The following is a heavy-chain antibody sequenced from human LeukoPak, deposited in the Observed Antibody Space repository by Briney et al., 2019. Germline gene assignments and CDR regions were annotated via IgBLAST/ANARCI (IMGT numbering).Heavy chain of an antibody. CDR1: GFTFSSYW. V-gene: IGHV3-7*01. Sequence: PGGSLRLSCAASGFTFSSYWMTWVRQAPGKGLEWVANIKQDGSAKYYVDSLRGRFSIYRDNVKNSLFLQMNSLSDDDTAVYYCARCPYDGTGYYSVPSHLDYWGQGTLVTVSS. CDR2: IKQDGSAK. J-gene: IGHJ4*02. D-gene: IGHD3-22*01. CDR3: ARCPYDGTGYYSVPSHLDY.